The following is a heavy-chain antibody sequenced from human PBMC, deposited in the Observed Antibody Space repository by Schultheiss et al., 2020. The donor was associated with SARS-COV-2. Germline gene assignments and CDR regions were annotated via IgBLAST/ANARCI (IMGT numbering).Heavy chain of an antibody. Sequence: GGSLRLSCAASGFTFSSYAMSWVRQAPGKGLEWVSAISGSGGSTYYADSVKGRFTISRDDSKNTLYLQMNSLKTEDTAVYYCARKFAVTTGVWWFDPWGQGTLVTVSS. CDR2: ISGSGGST. CDR1: GFTFSSYA. J-gene: IGHJ5*02. V-gene: IGHV3-23*01. D-gene: IGHD4-11*01. CDR3: ARKFAVTTGVWWFDP.